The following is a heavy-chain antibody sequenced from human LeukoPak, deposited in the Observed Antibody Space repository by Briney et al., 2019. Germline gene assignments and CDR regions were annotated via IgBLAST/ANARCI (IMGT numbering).Heavy chain of an antibody. J-gene: IGHJ4*02. CDR3: ARYDSSGYFDY. CDR2: IYYSGTT. CDR1: GGSISSSSYS. Sequence: SETLSLTCTVSGGSISSSSYSWGWIRQPPGKGLEWIGSIYYSGTTYYNPSLKSRVTISVDTSKNQFSLKLSSVTAADTAVYYCARYDSSGYFDYWGQGTLVTVSS. V-gene: IGHV4-39*01. D-gene: IGHD3-22*01.